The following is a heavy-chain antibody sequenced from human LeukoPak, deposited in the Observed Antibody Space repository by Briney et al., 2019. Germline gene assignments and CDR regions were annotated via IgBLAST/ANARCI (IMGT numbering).Heavy chain of an antibody. Sequence: GGSLRLSSAASGFSFSYYWMSWVRQAPGKGLEWVANIKQDGSEKYYVDSVKGRFTISRDNAKNSLYLQMNSLRAEDTAVYYCARDWNLGIPAADPFDYWGQGTLVTVSS. CDR2: IKQDGSEK. V-gene: IGHV3-7*01. CDR3: ARDWNLGIPAADPFDY. J-gene: IGHJ4*02. D-gene: IGHD6-13*01. CDR1: GFSFSYYW.